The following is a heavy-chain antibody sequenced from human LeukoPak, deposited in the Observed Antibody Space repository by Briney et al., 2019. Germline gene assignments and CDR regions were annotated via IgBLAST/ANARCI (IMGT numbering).Heavy chain of an antibody. CDR2: ISGSGGST. CDR3: AKDAVYYYGSGSAGMDV. D-gene: IGHD3-10*01. J-gene: IGHJ6*02. V-gene: IGHV3-23*01. CDR1: GFTFSSYA. Sequence: GGSLRLSCAASGFTFSSYAMSWVRQAPGKGLEWVSAISGSGGSTYYADSVKGRFTISRDNSKNTLYLQMNSLRAEDTAVYYCAKDAVYYYGSGSAGMDVWGQGTTVTVSS.